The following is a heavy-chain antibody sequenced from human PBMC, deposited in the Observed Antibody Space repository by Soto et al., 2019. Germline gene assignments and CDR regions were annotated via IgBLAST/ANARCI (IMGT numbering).Heavy chain of an antibody. CDR1: GFTFSSYG. J-gene: IGHJ4*02. D-gene: IGHD1-26*01. CDR3: AKDSISDRETFNFDS. V-gene: IGHV3-NL1*01. CDR2: IYSGGTT. Sequence: GGSLRLSCAASGFTFSSYGMHWVRQAPDKGLEWVAVIYSGGTTYYADSVKGRFTISRDNSKNTLYLQMNSLRAEDTAFYYCAKDSISDRETFNFDSWGQGTLVTVSS.